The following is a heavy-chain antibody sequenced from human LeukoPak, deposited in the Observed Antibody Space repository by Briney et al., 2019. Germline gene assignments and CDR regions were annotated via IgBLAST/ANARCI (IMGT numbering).Heavy chain of an antibody. CDR2: ISYDGSNK. D-gene: IGHD3-3*01. J-gene: IGHJ6*02. Sequence: GRSLRLSCAAPGFTFSSYAMHWVRQAPGKGLEWVAVISYDGSNKYYADSVKGRFTISRDNSKNTLYLQMNSLRAEDTAVYYCARDQRIWSGGYYGMDVWGQGTTVTVSS. CDR3: ARDQRIWSGGYYGMDV. CDR1: GFTFSSYA. V-gene: IGHV3-30-3*01.